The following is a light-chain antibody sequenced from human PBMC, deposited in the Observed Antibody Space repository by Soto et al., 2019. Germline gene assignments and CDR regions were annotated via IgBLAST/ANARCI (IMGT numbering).Light chain of an antibody. Sequence: QAVVTQPPSVSGAPGQSVTISGTGSSSNIGAGYDVHWYQQLPGTAPKLLIYGNSNRPSGVPDRFSGSKSGTSASLAITGLQAEDEADYYCQSYDRSLSGWVFGGGTKLTVL. CDR1: SSNIGAGYD. CDR3: QSYDRSLSGWV. CDR2: GNS. J-gene: IGLJ3*02. V-gene: IGLV1-40*01.